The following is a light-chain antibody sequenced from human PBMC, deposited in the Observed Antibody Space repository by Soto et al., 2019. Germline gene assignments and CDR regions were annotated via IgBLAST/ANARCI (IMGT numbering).Light chain of an antibody. V-gene: IGLV2-14*01. J-gene: IGLJ2*01. CDR1: SSEVGCYNH. CDR2: AVS. CDR3: CLYTSISTVV. Sequence: QSALTQPASVSGSPGQSITISCTGTSSEVGCYNHVSWYQHPPGKAPKLILFAVSNRPSGVSRCFSGSKSGNTASLTTSGHQAEEEAYYYCCLYTSISTVVFGGGTKLTVL.